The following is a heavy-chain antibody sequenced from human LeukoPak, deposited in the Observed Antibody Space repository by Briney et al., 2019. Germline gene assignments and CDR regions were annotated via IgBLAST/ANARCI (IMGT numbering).Heavy chain of an antibody. CDR1: GGSFSGYY. J-gene: IGHJ5*02. Sequence: PSETLSLTCAVYGGSFSGYYWSWLRQPPGKGLEGFGEINHSGSTNYNPSLKSRVTISVDTSKNQFSLKLSSVTAADTAVYYCARREPIRWLQLRTVARNWFDPWGQGPLVTVSS. CDR3: ARREPIRWLQLRTVARNWFDP. V-gene: IGHV4-34*01. CDR2: INHSGST. D-gene: IGHD5-24*01.